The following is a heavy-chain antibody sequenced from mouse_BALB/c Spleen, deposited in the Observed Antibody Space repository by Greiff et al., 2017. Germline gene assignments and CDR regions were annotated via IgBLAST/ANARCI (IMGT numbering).Heavy chain of an antibody. J-gene: IGHJ2*01. CDR3: ARNEGAGTYYFDY. CDR2: IWSGGST. Sequence: QVQLKESGPGLVQPSQSLSITCTVSGFSLTSYGVHWVRQSPGKGLEWLGVIWSGGSTDYNAAFISRLSISKDNSKSQVFFKMNSLQANDTAIYYCARNEGAGTYYFDYWGQGTTLTVSS. CDR1: GFSLTSYG. D-gene: IGHD4-1*01. V-gene: IGHV2-2*02.